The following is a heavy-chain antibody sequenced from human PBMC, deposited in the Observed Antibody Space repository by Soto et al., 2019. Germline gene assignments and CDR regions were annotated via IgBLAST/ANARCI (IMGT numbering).Heavy chain of an antibody. CDR3: ASLQGGYGSGG. V-gene: IGHV3-21*01. Sequence: EVQLVESGGGLVKPGGSLRLSCAASGFTFSSYSMNWVRQAPGKGLEWVSSISSSSSYIYYAGSVKGRFTISRDNAKNSLYLQMNSLRAEDTAVYYCASLQGGYGSGGWGQGTLVTVSS. CDR2: ISSSSSYI. CDR1: GFTFSSYS. D-gene: IGHD3-10*01. J-gene: IGHJ4*02.